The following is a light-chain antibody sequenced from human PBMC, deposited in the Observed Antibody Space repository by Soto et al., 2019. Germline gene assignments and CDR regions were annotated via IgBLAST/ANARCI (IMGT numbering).Light chain of an antibody. V-gene: IGKV3-11*01. Sequence: EIVLTQSPATLSLSPGERATLSCRASQSVSSSLAWYQQKPGQAPRLLIYDAFNRATGIPARFSGSGSGTDFTLTISSLELEDFAVYYCQKRSLWLTFGGGTKVELK. CDR1: QSVSSS. CDR3: QKRSLWLT. J-gene: IGKJ4*01. CDR2: DAF.